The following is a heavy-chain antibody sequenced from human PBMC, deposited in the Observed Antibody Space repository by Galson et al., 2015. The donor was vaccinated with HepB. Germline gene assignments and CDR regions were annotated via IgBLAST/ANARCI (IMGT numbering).Heavy chain of an antibody. CDR2: FDPEDGET. CDR1: GYTLTELS. D-gene: IGHD6-13*01. V-gene: IGHV1-24*01. J-gene: IGHJ4*02. Sequence: SVKVSCKVSGYTLTELSMHWVRQAPGKGLEWMGGFDPEDGETIYAQKFQGRVTMTEDISTDTAYMELSSLRSEDTAVYYCASGIAAAGTRTPIDYWGQGTLVTVSS. CDR3: ASGIAAAGTRTPIDY.